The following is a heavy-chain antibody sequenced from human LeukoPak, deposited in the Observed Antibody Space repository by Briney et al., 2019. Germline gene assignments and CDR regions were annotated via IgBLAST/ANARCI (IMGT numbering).Heavy chain of an antibody. CDR3: ARVPHGETIFGVVLYWFDP. V-gene: IGHV4-39*07. D-gene: IGHD3-3*01. Sequence: SETLSLTCTVSGGSISSSIYYWDWIRQPPGKGLEWIGSIYHSGNTYYNPSLKSRVTISVDTSKNQFSLKLSSVTAADTAVYYCARVPHGETIFGVVLYWFDPWGQGTLVTVSS. CDR2: IYHSGNT. J-gene: IGHJ5*02. CDR1: GGSISSSIYY.